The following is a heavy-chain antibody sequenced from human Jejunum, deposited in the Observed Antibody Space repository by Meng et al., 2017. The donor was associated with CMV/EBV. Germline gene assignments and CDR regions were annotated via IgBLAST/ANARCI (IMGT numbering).Heavy chain of an antibody. CDR1: GFTFLDYY. Sequence: KASGFTFLDYYMHWLRQAPGQGLEWMGWIRLDNGATNYAQRFQGRVTLTRDTSITTAYMGLSWLTSDDTAVYFCARDSAIAAGTYFDYWGQGSLVTVSS. CDR2: IRLDNGAT. CDR3: ARDSAIAAGTYFDY. J-gene: IGHJ4*02. D-gene: IGHD6-13*01. V-gene: IGHV1-2*02.